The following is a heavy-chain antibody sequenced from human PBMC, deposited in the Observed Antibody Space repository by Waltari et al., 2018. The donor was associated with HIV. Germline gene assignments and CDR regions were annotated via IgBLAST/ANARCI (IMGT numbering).Heavy chain of an antibody. CDR3: ATSLFSFGGVNGFDV. J-gene: IGHJ3*01. D-gene: IGHD3-16*01. CDR1: GYNFLSYA. CDR2: ISAAKNYT. V-gene: IGHV1-3*01. Sequence: QVQLVQSGAEVKKPGASVKISCTASGYNFLSYALHWVRQAPGKGLEWVGWISAAKNYTPQSQYFHGRIIISRDTSANTAYMQLNDLKSEDTSVYYCATSLFSFGGVNGFDVWGPGTLITVSS.